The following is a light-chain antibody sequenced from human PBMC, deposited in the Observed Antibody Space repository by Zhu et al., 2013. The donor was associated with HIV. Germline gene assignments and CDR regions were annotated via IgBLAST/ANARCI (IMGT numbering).Light chain of an antibody. Sequence: EIVLTQSPGTLSLSPGERATLSCRASQSVGSTFLAWYQQKPGQAPRLLIYGASNRATGIPDRFSGSGSGTDFTLTITRVEPEDFAVYYCQQYGNSPLTFGGGTTVESK. J-gene: IGKJ4*01. CDR3: QQYGNSPLT. V-gene: IGKV3-20*01. CDR2: GAS. CDR1: QSVGSTF.